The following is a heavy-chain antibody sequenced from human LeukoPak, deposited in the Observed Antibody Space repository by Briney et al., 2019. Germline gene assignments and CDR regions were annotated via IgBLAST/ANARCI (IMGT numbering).Heavy chain of an antibody. J-gene: IGHJ4*02. CDR3: ARDGTAVGINYDY. D-gene: IGHD6-13*01. CDR1: GFTFSSYS. Sequence: GGSLRLSCAASGFTFSSYSMNWVRQAPGKGLEWVSSISSSSSYIYYADSVKGRFTISRDNAKNSLYLQMNSLRAEDTAVYYCARDGTAVGINYDYWGQGTLVTVSS. CDR2: ISSSSSYI. V-gene: IGHV3-21*04.